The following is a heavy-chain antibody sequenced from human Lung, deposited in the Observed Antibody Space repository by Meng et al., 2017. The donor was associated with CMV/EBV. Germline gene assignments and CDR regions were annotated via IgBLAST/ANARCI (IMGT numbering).Heavy chain of an antibody. Sequence: ASVXVSXXASGYTFTNYYMHWVRQAPGQGLEWMGVINPSGGSTTYAQKFQGRLTMTRDTSTSTVYMELSSLKSEDTAMYYCARVLGQLVSPYGMDVWGQGTTVTVSS. V-gene: IGHV1-46*01. CDR2: INPSGGST. D-gene: IGHD6-13*01. CDR1: GYTFTNYY. CDR3: ARVLGQLVSPYGMDV. J-gene: IGHJ6*02.